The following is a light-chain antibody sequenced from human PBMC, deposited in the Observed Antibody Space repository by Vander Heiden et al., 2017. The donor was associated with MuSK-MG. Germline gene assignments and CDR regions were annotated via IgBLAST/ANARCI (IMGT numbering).Light chain of an antibody. CDR1: SSDVGSYNL. V-gene: IGLV2-23*01. J-gene: IGLJ2*01. CDR2: EGS. Sequence: QSALTQPASVSGSPGQSITLPCTGTSSDVGSYNLVSWYQHHPGKAPKLMIYEGSKRPSGISNRFSGSKSGNTASLTISGLQAEDEADYYCCSYAGSSSVVFGGGTKLTVL. CDR3: CSYAGSSSVV.